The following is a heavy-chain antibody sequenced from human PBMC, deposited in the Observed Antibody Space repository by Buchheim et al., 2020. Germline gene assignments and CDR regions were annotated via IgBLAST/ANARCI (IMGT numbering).Heavy chain of an antibody. V-gene: IGHV1-69*06. CDR2: IIPIFGTP. D-gene: IGHD3-10*01. J-gene: IGHJ3*02. Sequence: QVQLVQSGAEVKKPGSSVKVSCKASGGTFSNYPISWVRQAPGQGLEWVGTIIPIFGTPTYALKTQGRVTITADKSTPTVYVELSSLRSEDTAMYYCARTYGSGPGDAFDIWGQGT. CDR3: ARTYGSGPGDAFDI. CDR1: GGTFSNYP.